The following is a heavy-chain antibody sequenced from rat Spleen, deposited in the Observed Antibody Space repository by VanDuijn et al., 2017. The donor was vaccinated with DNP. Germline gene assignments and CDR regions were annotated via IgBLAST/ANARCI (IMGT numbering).Heavy chain of an antibody. CDR1: GFTFSDYY. D-gene: IGHD1-11*01. CDR3: ARQELRRLYWFAY. Sequence: EVLLVESDGGLVQPGRSLKLSCAASGFTFSDYYMAWVRQAPTKGLEWVAALSFKGGNPYYGDSVKGRFTISKDDAENTLYLQMNSLRSEDTATYFCARQELRRLYWFAYWGQGTLVTVSS. J-gene: IGHJ3*01. V-gene: IGHV5-22*01. CDR2: LSFKGGNP.